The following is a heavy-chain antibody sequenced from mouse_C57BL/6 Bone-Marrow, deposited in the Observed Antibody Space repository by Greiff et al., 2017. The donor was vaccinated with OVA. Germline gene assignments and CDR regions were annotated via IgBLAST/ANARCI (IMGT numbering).Heavy chain of an antibody. V-gene: IGHV1-26*01. Sequence: VQLQQSGPELVKPGASVKISCKASGYTFTDYYMNWVKQSHGKSLEWIGDINPNNGGTSYNQKFKGKATLTVDKSSSTAYMELRSLTSEDSAVYYCAGLRRGYWYFDVWGTGTTVTVSS. CDR3: AGLRRGYWYFDV. D-gene: IGHD2-4*01. CDR1: GYTFTDYY. CDR2: INPNNGGT. J-gene: IGHJ1*03.